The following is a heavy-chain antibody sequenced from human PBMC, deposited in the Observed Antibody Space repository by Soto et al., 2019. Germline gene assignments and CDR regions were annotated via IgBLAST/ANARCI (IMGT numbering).Heavy chain of an antibody. Sequence: QVQLVQSGAEVKNPGASVKVSCKTSGYSFTSYGISWVRQAPGQGLEWMGWISGYNGNTNYAQKFQGRVTMTTDTSTSTAYMELSSLRSEDTAVYYCARALAVEDYWGQGTLVTVSS. V-gene: IGHV1-18*01. D-gene: IGHD6-19*01. CDR3: ARALAVEDY. J-gene: IGHJ4*02. CDR2: ISGYNGNT. CDR1: GYSFTSYG.